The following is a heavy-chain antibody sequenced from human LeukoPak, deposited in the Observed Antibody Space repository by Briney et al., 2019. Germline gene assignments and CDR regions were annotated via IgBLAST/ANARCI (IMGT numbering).Heavy chain of an antibody. Sequence: TSETLSLTCTVSGGSISSGSYYWGWIRQPPGKGLEWIGSIYYSGSTYYNPSLKSRVTISVDTSKNQFSLKLSSVTAADTAVYYCARPYSSSWSINVDAFDIWGQGTMVTVSS. CDR1: GGSISSGSYY. V-gene: IGHV4-39*01. CDR2: IYYSGST. D-gene: IGHD6-13*01. J-gene: IGHJ3*02. CDR3: ARPYSSSWSINVDAFDI.